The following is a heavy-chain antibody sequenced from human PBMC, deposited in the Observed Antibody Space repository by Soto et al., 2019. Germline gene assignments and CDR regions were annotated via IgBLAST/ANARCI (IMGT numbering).Heavy chain of an antibody. CDR2: VYYTGST. J-gene: IGHJ4*02. CDR1: GGSISGSY. D-gene: IGHD6-19*01. CDR3: ARSVAVPGAHIDY. V-gene: IGHV4-59*01. Sequence: SETLSLTCSVSGGSISGSYWSWIRQSPGKGLEWLGYVYYTGSTNYSPSLRSRVSISVDTSKNEFSLRLSSVTAVDTAVYFCARSVAVPGAHIDYWGQGTQVTVSS.